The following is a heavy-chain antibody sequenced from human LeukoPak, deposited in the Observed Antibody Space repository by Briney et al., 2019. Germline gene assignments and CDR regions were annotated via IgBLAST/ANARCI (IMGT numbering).Heavy chain of an antibody. CDR3: ARGYTYSLTRDYHYGMDV. V-gene: IGHV3-21*01. J-gene: IGHJ6*02. Sequence: GGSLRLSCAASGFTFNSYSMHWVRQAPGKGLEWVSSITSSSKSVYYAGSVRGRFTISRDNAKNSLYLQMNSLRAEDTAVYYCARGYTYSLTRDYHYGMDVWGQGTTVTVSS. D-gene: IGHD5-18*01. CDR1: GFTFNSYS. CDR2: ITSSSKSV.